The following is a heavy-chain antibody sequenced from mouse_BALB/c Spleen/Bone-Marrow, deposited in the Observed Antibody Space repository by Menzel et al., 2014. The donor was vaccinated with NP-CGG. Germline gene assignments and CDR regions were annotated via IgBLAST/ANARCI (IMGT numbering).Heavy chain of an antibody. CDR1: GYTFSKYW. V-gene: IGHV1-80*01. J-gene: IGHJ4*01. CDR3: ASRGDYSYAMDY. Sequence: VKLQESGAELVRPGSSVKISCKASGYTFSKYWTNWMKQRPGQGLEWIGQIYPGDGDTNYNGKFKGKATLTADKSSSTAYMQLSSLTSEDSAVYFCASRGDYSYAMDYWGQGTSVTVSS. D-gene: IGHD1-1*01. CDR2: IYPGDGDT.